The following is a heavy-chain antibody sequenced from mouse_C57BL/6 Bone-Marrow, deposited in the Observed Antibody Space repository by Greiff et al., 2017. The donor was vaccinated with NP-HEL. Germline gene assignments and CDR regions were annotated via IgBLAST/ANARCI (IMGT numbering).Heavy chain of an antibody. Sequence: EVQLVESGPELVKPGASVKISCKASGYSFTDYNMNWVKQSNGKSLEWIGVINPNYGTTSYNQKFKGKATLTVDKSSSTAYMQLNSLTSEDSAVYYGAREGYGNFFDYWGQGTTLTVSS. D-gene: IGHD2-1*01. CDR1: GYSFTDYN. CDR3: AREGYGNFFDY. V-gene: IGHV1-39*01. J-gene: IGHJ2*01. CDR2: INPNYGTT.